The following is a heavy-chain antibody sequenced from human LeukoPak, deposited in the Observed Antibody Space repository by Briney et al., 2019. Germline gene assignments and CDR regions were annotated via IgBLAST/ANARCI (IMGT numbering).Heavy chain of an antibody. CDR2: INPSGDNT. CDR1: GYTFTNNF. D-gene: IGHD5-24*01. Sequence: AASVKVSCKVSGYTFTNNFMHWVRQAPGQGLEWIGIINPSGDNTWYAQKFQGRVTMTRDMATSTDYLEVSSLRSEDTAVYYCARDNSLRDTAWWFDPWGQGTLVTVSS. CDR3: ARDNSLRDTAWWFDP. V-gene: IGHV1-46*01. J-gene: IGHJ5*02.